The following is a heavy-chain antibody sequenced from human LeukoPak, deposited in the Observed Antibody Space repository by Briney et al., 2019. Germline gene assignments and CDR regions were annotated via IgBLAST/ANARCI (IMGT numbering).Heavy chain of an antibody. CDR3: ATPHPATYGDYRTLYY. Sequence: PGGSLRLSCAASGFTFSSYAMSWVRQAPGMGLEWVSAISGSGGSTYYADSVKGRFTSSRDNSKNTLYLQMSSLRPEDTAVYYCATPHPATYGDYRTLYYWGQGTLVTVSS. V-gene: IGHV3-23*01. CDR1: GFTFSSYA. J-gene: IGHJ4*02. D-gene: IGHD4-17*01. CDR2: ISGSGGST.